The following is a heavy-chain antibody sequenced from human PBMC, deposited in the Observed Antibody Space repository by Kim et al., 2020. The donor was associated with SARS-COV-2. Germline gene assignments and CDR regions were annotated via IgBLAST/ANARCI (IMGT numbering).Heavy chain of an antibody. CDR2: ISGSGGST. V-gene: IGHV3-23*01. D-gene: IGHD6-6*01. Sequence: GGSLRLSCAASGFTFSSYAMSWVRQAPGKGLEWVSAISGSGGSTYYADSVKGRFTISRDNSKNTLYLQMNSLRAEDTAVYYCAKSIAARPLRSNWFDPWGQGTLVTVSS. CDR3: AKSIAARPLRSNWFDP. CDR1: GFTFSSYA. J-gene: IGHJ5*02.